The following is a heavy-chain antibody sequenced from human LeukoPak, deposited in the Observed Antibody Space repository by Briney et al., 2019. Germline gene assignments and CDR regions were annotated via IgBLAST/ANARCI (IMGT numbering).Heavy chain of an antibody. J-gene: IGHJ6*03. Sequence: GGSLRLSCAASGFTFTTYWMSWVRQAPGKGLEWVANIKQDGTEKYYVDSVKGRFTISRDNAKNSLYLQMNSLRAEDTALYYCAREGSWYLDYYYYYMDVWGKGTTVTVSS. D-gene: IGHD6-13*01. CDR1: GFTFTTYW. V-gene: IGHV3-7*03. CDR3: AREGSWYLDYYYYYMDV. CDR2: IKQDGTEK.